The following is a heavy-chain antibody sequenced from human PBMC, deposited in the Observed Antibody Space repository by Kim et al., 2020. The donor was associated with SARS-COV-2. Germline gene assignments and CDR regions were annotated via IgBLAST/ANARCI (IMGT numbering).Heavy chain of an antibody. Sequence: KGRFTISRDNAKNSLYLQMNSLRTEDTAVYYCARKKADYYDSSGYYSFDYWGQGTLVTVSS. V-gene: IGHV3-11*03. D-gene: IGHD3-22*01. J-gene: IGHJ4*02. CDR3: ARKKADYYDSSGYYSFDY.